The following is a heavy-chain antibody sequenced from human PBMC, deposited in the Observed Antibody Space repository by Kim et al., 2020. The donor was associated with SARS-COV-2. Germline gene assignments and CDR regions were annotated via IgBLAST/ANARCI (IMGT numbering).Heavy chain of an antibody. J-gene: IGHJ5*02. Sequence: ASMKCRFTISRDDSKSFAYLQMNGLKTEDTAVYYCTRDTGSGWQNGWFDPWGQGTLVTVSS. D-gene: IGHD6-19*01. CDR3: TRDTGSGWQNGWFDP. V-gene: IGHV3-49*02.